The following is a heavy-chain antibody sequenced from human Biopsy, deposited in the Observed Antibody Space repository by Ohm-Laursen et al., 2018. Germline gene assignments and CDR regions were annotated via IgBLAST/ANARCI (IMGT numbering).Heavy chain of an antibody. D-gene: IGHD5-24*01. CDR3: TREGDYNFVIEPPGGH. CDR1: GFTFTQFF. Sequence: SSVKVSCKASGFTFTQFFIHWIRQAPGQGLVWMGVVKASDGTKRYAHEFQGRVTMTRDTSTNTAYVELSSLTYEDTATYYCTREGDYNFVIEPPGGHWGQGNPVTVSS. V-gene: IGHV1-46*01. CDR2: VKASDGTK. J-gene: IGHJ4*02.